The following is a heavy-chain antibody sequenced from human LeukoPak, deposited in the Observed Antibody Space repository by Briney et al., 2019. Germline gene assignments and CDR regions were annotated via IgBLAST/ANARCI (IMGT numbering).Heavy chain of an antibody. Sequence: GGSLRLSCAASGFTFSSYSMTWVRQAPGKGLEWISYISPDSSTKFYADSVKGRFSISRDNANNSLYLQMNSLRAEDTAVYYCARARRVYYDMDVWGKGTTATVSS. J-gene: IGHJ6*03. CDR3: ARARRVYYDMDV. CDR1: GFTFSSYS. V-gene: IGHV3-48*01. CDR2: ISPDSSTK.